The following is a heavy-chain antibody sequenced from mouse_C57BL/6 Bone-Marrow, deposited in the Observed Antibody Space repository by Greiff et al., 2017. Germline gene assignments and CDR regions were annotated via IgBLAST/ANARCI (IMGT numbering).Heavy chain of an antibody. V-gene: IGHV1-81*01. CDR2: IYPRSGNT. Sequence: QVQLQQSGAELARPGASVTLSCKASGYTFTSYGISWVKQRTGQGLEWIGEIYPRSGNTYYNEKFKGKATLTADKASSTAYMELRSLTSEDSAVYFCGPAYYTAWFAYWGQGTMVTVSA. D-gene: IGHD2-12*01. CDR3: GPAYYTAWFAY. J-gene: IGHJ3*01. CDR1: GYTFTSYG.